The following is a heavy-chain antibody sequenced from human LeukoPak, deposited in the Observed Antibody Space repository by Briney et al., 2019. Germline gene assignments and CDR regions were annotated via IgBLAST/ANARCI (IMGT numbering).Heavy chain of an antibody. Sequence: GGSLRLSCVVSGFPISSSWMTWVRQVPGEGLEWVANINQDGSEKHYVDSVRGRFTISRDNARDSLYLQMNSLGDTAVYYCAREPGLGYAFDIWGQGTKVTVSS. D-gene: IGHD1-1*01. J-gene: IGHJ3*02. V-gene: IGHV3-7*01. CDR2: INQDGSEK. CDR1: GFPISSSW. CDR3: AREPGLGYAFDI.